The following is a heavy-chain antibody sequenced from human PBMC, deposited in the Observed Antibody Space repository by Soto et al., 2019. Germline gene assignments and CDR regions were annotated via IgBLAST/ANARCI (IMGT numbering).Heavy chain of an antibody. CDR2: IYYNGSA. J-gene: IGHJ3*02. CDR3: AREGSDFRAWYRTYAFDI. D-gene: IGHD6-13*01. CDR1: GGSVNTKSYY. V-gene: IGHV4-61*01. Sequence: QVQLRESGPGLVKPSETLSLTCSVSGGSVNTKSYYWTWIRQSPGERLEWIGYIYYNGSAEYNPSLESRLTISMDTSKNQFSLELNSVTSADTAVYFCAREGSDFRAWYRTYAFDIWGQGTMVTVSS.